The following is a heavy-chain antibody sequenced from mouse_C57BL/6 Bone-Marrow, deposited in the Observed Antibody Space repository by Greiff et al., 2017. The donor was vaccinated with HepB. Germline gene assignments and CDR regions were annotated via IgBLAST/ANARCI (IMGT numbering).Heavy chain of an antibody. V-gene: IGHV1-26*01. Sequence: VQLQQSGPELVKPGASVKISCKASGYTFTDYYMNWVKQSHGKSLEWIGDINPNNGGTSYNQKFKGKATLTVDKSSSTAYMELRSLTTEHSAVYYCARYYYRNYAWFAYWGQGTRVTVSA. CDR1: GYTFTDYY. CDR2: INPNNGGT. CDR3: ARYYYRNYAWFAY. D-gene: IGHD2-5*01. J-gene: IGHJ3*01.